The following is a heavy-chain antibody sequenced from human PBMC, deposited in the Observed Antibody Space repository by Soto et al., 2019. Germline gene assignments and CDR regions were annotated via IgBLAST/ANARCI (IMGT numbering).Heavy chain of an antibody. J-gene: IGHJ4*02. V-gene: IGHV4-61*01. CDR2: IYHTGRT. D-gene: IGHD3-3*01. Sequence: PSETLCLTCSVSGGSFKSGSYHWRWIRQPPGKGLEWIGYIYHTGRTIYNPSLKSRVSISMDTSKNQFSLNMESVTAADPAVYFCARDFAYFDSWGQGTLVTASS. CDR1: GGSFKSGSYH. CDR3: ARDFAYFDS.